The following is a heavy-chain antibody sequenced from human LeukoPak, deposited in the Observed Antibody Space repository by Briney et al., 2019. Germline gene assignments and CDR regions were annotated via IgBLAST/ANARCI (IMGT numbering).Heavy chain of an antibody. CDR2: TVSRGTT. CDR3: AKVKWDSSGYFDY. D-gene: IGHD3-22*01. CDR1: GFTFTSDA. J-gene: IGHJ4*02. Sequence: GGSLRLSCVASGFTFTSDAMNWVRQAPGKGLEWVSSTVSRGTTQYADSVKGRFTVSRDTSKNTVYLQMNSLRAEDTAIYYCAKVKWDSSGYFDYWGQGTLVTVSS. V-gene: IGHV3-23*01.